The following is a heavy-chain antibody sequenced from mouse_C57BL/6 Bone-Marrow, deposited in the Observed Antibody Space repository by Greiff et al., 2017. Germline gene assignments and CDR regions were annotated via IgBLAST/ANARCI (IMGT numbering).Heavy chain of an antibody. CDR2: IYPGSGST. J-gene: IGHJ4*01. V-gene: IGHV1-55*01. CDR1: GYTFTSYW. D-gene: IGHD2-3*01. CDR3: AREDVGYYLYYAMDY. Sequence: VQLQQPGAELVKPGASVKMSCKASGYTFTSYWITWVKQRPGQGLEWIGDIYPGSGSTNYNEKFKSKATLTVDTSSSTAYMQLSSLTSEDSAVYYCAREDVGYYLYYAMDYWGQGTSVTVSS.